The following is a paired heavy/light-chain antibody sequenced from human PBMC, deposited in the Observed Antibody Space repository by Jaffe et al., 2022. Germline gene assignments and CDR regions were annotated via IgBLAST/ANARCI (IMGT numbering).Heavy chain of an antibody. CDR1: GDSINNYF. V-gene: IGHV4-59*01. J-gene: IGHJ4*02. CDR3: ARLREDLLWSGQSSYSFDS. Sequence: HVQLQESGPGLVKPSETLSLTCTVSGDSINNYFWTWLRQPPGRGLEWIATFFDGENSVSNPSLKSRVAISVETSKSQFSLELRSVTAEDAAVYYCARLREDLLWSGQSSYSFDSWGQGTLVTVS. D-gene: IGHD3-10*01. CDR2: FFDGENS.
Light chain of an antibody. Sequence: IVLTQSPGTLSLSPGERATLSCRASQTVSSSFFAWYQQKPGQAPRLLIHGASNRATGIPDRFTGSGSETDFTLTISRLEPEDSAVYYCQQYGSSPLVSFGPGTKVDIK. CDR1: QTVSSSF. V-gene: IGKV3-20*01. J-gene: IGKJ3*01. CDR3: QQYGSSPLVS. CDR2: GAS.